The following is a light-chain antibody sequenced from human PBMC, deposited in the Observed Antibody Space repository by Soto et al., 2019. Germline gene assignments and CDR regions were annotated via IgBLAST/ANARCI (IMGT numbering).Light chain of an antibody. Sequence: QSVLTQPRSVSGSPGQSVTISCTGTSSDVGAYNYVSWYQQHPGKAPELMIYDVSKRPSGVPDRFSGSKSGNTASLTISGLQAEDEADYHCCSYAGTYTYVFGTGTKVTVL. J-gene: IGLJ1*01. V-gene: IGLV2-11*01. CDR1: SSDVGAYNY. CDR2: DVS. CDR3: CSYAGTYTYV.